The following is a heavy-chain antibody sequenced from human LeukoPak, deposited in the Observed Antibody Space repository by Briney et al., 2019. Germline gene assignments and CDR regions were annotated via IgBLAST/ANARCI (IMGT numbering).Heavy chain of an antibody. CDR1: GGSISGYY. J-gene: IGHJ4*02. D-gene: IGHD1-1*01. Sequence: PSETLSLTCTVSGGSISGYYWSWIRLPPGKGLEWIAYIHYSGTTNYNPSLRSRVTISVDTSKNQFSLKVNSVTATDTAVYFCARITGDFDYWGQGTLVTVSS. CDR3: ARITGDFDY. CDR2: IHYSGTT. V-gene: IGHV4-59*08.